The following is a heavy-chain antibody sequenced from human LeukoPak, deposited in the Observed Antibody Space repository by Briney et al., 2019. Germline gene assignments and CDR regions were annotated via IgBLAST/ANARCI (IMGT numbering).Heavy chain of an antibody. J-gene: IGHJ5*02. CDR1: GYTFTSYA. Sequence: ASVKVSCKASGYTFTSYAMHWVRQAPGQRLEWMGWINAGNGNTKYSQKFQGRVTITGDTSASTAYMELSSLRSEDTAVYYCARAPWGGYDRDWFDPWGQGTLVTVSS. D-gene: IGHD5-12*01. CDR2: INAGNGNT. V-gene: IGHV1-3*01. CDR3: ARAPWGGYDRDWFDP.